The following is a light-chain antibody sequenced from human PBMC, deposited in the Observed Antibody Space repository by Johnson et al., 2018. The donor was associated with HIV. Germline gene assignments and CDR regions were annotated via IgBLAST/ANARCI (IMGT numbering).Light chain of an antibody. CDR2: DNN. CDR3: GTWDNSLNVYV. V-gene: IGLV1-51*01. Sequence: VLTQPPSVSAAPRQKVTISCSGSSSNIGNNYVSWYQHLPGTAPKLLIYDNNKRPSGIPDRFSGSKSGASATLDITGLQTGDEADYYCGTWDNSLNVYVFGTGTKVTVL. J-gene: IGLJ1*01. CDR1: SSNIGNNY.